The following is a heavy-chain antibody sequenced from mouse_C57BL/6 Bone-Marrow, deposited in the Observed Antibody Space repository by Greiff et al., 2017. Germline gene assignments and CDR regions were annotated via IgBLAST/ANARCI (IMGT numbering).Heavy chain of an antibody. CDR2: IDPEIGGT. Sequence: EVKLLESGAELVRPGASVKLSCTASGFNIKDYYINWVKQRPEQGLEWIGWIDPEIGGTEYASKFQGKATITSDTSSNTAYLQLSSLTSEDTAVYYCSSFEGNYFDFWGQGTPLTVAS. CDR3: SSFEGNYFDF. J-gene: IGHJ2*01. V-gene: IGHV14-4*01. CDR1: GFNIKDYY.